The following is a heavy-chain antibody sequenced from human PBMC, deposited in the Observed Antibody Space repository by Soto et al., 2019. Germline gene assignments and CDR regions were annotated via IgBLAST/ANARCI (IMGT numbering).Heavy chain of an antibody. D-gene: IGHD3-10*01. CDR1: GFTFSSYS. J-gene: IGHJ6*04. CDR2: ISSSSSTI. V-gene: IGHV3-48*01. Sequence: GGSLRLSCAASGFTFSSYSMNWVRQAPGKGLEWVSYISSSSSTIYYADSVKGRFTISRDNAKNSLYLQMNSLRAEGTAVYYCARYGITMVRGVIFLDVWGKGTTVTVSS. CDR3: ARYGITMVRGVIFLDV.